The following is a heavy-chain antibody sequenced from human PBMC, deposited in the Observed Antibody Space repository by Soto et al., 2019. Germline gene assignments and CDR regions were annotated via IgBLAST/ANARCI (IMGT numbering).Heavy chain of an antibody. CDR2: IYYSGST. CDR1: GGSISSSSYY. CDR3: ARHPAGGYCSSTSCFGSHYYGMDV. D-gene: IGHD2-2*01. J-gene: IGHJ6*02. V-gene: IGHV4-39*01. Sequence: PSETLSLTCTASGGSISSSSYYWGWIRQPPGKGLEWIGSIYYSGSTYYNPSLKSRVTISVDTSKNQFSLKLSSVTAADTAVYYCARHPAGGYCSSTSCFGSHYYGMDVWGQGTTVTVSS.